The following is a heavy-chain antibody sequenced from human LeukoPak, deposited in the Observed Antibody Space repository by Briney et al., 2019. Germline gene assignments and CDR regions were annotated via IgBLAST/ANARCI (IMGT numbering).Heavy chain of an antibody. CDR1: GASISSSY. CDR2: IHYNGNT. D-gene: IGHD3-22*01. Sequence: SGTLSLTCTVSGASISSSYWSWIRQPPGKRPEWIGFIHYNGNTNSNPSLKSRVTILVDRSKNQFSLKLNSVTAADTAIYYCVRGNYDDRGYSNAFDIWGEGTMVTVSS. CDR3: VRGNYDDRGYSNAFDI. V-gene: IGHV4-59*01. J-gene: IGHJ3*02.